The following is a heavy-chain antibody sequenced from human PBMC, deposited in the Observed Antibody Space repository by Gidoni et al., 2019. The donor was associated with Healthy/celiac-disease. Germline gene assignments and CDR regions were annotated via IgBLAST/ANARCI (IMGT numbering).Heavy chain of an antibody. Sequence: EVQLVEAGGGLVPPAGSLRLSCAASGFTFSSYWMSWVRQAPGKGLEWVANIKQDGSEKYYVDSVKGRFTISRDNAKNSLYLQMNSLRAEDTAVYYCARADGYSYGFLGGMDVWGQGTTVTASS. CDR2: IKQDGSEK. CDR1: GFTFSSYW. V-gene: IGHV3-7*03. J-gene: IGHJ6*02. D-gene: IGHD5-18*01. CDR3: ARADGYSYGFLGGMDV.